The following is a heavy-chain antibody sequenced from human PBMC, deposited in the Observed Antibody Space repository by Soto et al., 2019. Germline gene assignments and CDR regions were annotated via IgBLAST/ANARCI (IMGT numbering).Heavy chain of an antibody. Sequence: CLTGAVSGYSISSGYYWGWIRQPPGKGLEWIGSIYHSGSTYYNPSLKSRVTISVDTSKNQFSLKLSSVTAADTAVYYCARGGGGYDFWSGYYGDVAYYDIDVWAQGTTVTVS. CDR2: IYHSGST. CDR3: ARGGGGYDFWSGYYGDVAYYDIDV. J-gene: IGHJ6*02. CDR1: GYSISSGYY. V-gene: IGHV4-38-2*01. D-gene: IGHD3-3*01.